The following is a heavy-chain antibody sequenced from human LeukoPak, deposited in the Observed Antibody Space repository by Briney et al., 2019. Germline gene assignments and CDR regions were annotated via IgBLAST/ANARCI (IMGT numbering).Heavy chain of an antibody. CDR1: GFPFSSYW. CDR3: TRVGYIDEGIDY. D-gene: IGHD5-24*01. CDR2: IKQDGSKK. J-gene: IGHJ4*02. Sequence: GGSLRLSCVASGFPFSSYWMTWVRQAPGKGREWVANIKQDGSKKSYVASVKGRFTISRDNAKNSLYLQMTSLRAEDTAIYYCTRVGYIDEGIDYWGQGTLVTVSS. V-gene: IGHV3-7*04.